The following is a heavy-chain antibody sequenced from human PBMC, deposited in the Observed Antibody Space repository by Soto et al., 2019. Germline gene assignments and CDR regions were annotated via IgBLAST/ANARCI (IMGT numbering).Heavy chain of an antibody. CDR2: ISAVGGTT. CDR3: AREDSIIIPAVSDF. V-gene: IGHV3-23*01. Sequence: GGSLRLSCAASGFTFSSYAMTWVRQAPGNGLEWVSAISAVGGTTYYADSVRGRFTISRDNAKSSVSLQMNTLRVEDTAVYYCAREDSIIIPAVSDFWGQGTLVTVSS. CDR1: GFTFSSYA. D-gene: IGHD2-2*01. J-gene: IGHJ4*02.